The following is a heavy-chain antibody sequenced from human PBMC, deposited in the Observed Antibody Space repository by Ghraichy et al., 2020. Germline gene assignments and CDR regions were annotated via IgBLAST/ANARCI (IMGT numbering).Heavy chain of an antibody. CDR1: GFTFSSYA. V-gene: IGHV3-23*01. J-gene: IGHJ3*01. CDR2: ISGGGSST. D-gene: IGHD3-22*01. CDR3: ANDRRETSGLGAFDV. Sequence: GSLRLSCAASGFTFSSYAMSWVRQAPGKGLEWVSAISGGGSSTYYADSVRGRFTISRDNSDKKVYLQVDSLRAEDTAVYYCANDRRETSGLGAFDVWGQGTMVTVSS.